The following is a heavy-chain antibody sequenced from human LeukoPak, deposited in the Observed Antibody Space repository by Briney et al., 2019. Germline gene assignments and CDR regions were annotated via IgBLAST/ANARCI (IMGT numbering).Heavy chain of an antibody. D-gene: IGHD1-26*01. Sequence: GGSLRVSCAASGFTFSSYAMHWVRQAPGKGLEYVSAISSNGGSTYYANSVKGRFTISRDNSKNTLYLQMGSLRAEDMAVYYCASGEGWELDFWGQGTLVTVSS. CDR3: ASGEGWELDF. J-gene: IGHJ4*02. CDR2: ISSNGGST. CDR1: GFTFSSYA. V-gene: IGHV3-64*01.